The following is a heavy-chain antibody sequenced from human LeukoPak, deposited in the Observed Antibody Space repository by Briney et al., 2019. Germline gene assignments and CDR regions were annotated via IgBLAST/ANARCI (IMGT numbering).Heavy chain of an antibody. D-gene: IGHD2/OR15-2a*01. Sequence: PSETLFLTCIVSGGSISSDYWTWIRQPAGKGLEWIGRIHTSGSTKYSSSLKSRVTMSVDTSKNQFSLKLSSVTAADTAVYFCARRYCNSNSCYFDYWGQGTLVTVSS. CDR2: IHTSGST. CDR1: GGSISSDY. J-gene: IGHJ4*02. CDR3: ARRYCNSNSCYFDY. V-gene: IGHV4-4*07.